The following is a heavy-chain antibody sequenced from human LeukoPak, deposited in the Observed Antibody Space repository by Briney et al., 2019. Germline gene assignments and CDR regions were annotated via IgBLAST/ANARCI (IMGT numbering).Heavy chain of an antibody. V-gene: IGHV3-7*01. D-gene: IGHD3-10*01. CDR3: AREGDAFDI. Sequence: GGSLRLSCAASGFTISSYWMNWVRQAPGKGLEWVANTGQDGSENYYVDSVKGRFTISRDNAKNSVHLQMNYLRAEDTAVYYCAREGDAFDIWGQGTMVTVSS. J-gene: IGHJ3*02. CDR1: GFTISSYW. CDR2: TGQDGSEN.